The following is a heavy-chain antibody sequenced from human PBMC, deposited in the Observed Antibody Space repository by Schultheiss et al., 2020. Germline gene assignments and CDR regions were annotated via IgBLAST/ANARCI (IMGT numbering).Heavy chain of an antibody. CDR1: GFTLSSYA. J-gene: IGHJ5*02. CDR2: ISGGGGVT. Sequence: GESLKISCAASGFTLSSYAMSWVRQAPGKGLEWVSAISGGGGVTYYADSVKGRFTISRDNSKNTLYLQMNSLRAEDTAVYYCAKDVYGGKEPWFDPWGQGTLVTVSS. D-gene: IGHD4-23*01. CDR3: AKDVYGGKEPWFDP. V-gene: IGHV3-23*01.